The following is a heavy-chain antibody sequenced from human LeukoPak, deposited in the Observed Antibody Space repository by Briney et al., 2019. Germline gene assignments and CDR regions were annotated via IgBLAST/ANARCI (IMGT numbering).Heavy chain of an antibody. V-gene: IGHV5-51*01. J-gene: IGHJ6*02. CDR1: GYDFTIYW. CDR2: NYPGDSDT. Sequence: GEALKISCKGSGYDFTIYWIAWVRQMPGKGLEWMGINYPGDSDTRYSPSFQGQVTISADKSISTAYLQWSSLKASDTAMYYCARHDRGYYFGLDVWGQGTTVTVSS. CDR3: ARHDRGYYFGLDV.